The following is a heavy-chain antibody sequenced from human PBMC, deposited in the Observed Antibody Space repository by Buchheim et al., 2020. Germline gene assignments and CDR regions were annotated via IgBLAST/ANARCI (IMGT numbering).Heavy chain of an antibody. D-gene: IGHD3-3*01. CDR1: GFTFSSYE. V-gene: IGHV3-48*03. J-gene: IGHJ6*02. CDR2: ISSSGSTI. CDR3: ARGYDFWSGYYTGGGYYYYYGMDV. Sequence: EVQLVESGGGLVQPGGSLRLSCAASGFTFSSYEMNWVRQAPGKGLEWVSYISSSGSTIYYADSVKGRFTISRDNSKNSLYLQMNSLRAEDTAVYYCARGYDFWSGYYTGGGYYYYYGMDVWGQGTT.